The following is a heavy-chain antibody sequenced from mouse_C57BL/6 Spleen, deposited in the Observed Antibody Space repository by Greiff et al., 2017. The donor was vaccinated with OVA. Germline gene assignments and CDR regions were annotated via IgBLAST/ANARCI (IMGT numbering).Heavy chain of an antibody. V-gene: IGHV1-22*01. Sequence: VQLQQSGPELVKPGASVKMSCKASGYTFTDYNMHWVKQSHGKSLEWIGYINPNNGGTSYNQKFKGKATLTVNKSSSTAYMELRSLTSEESAVYYCARCYYGSSYAMDYWGQGTSVTVSS. CDR3: ARCYYGSSYAMDY. CDR1: GYTFTDYN. D-gene: IGHD1-1*01. CDR2: INPNNGGT. J-gene: IGHJ4*01.